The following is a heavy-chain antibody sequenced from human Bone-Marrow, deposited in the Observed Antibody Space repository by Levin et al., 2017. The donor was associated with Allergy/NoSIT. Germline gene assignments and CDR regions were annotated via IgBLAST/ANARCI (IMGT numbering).Heavy chain of an antibody. J-gene: IGHJ6*02. Sequence: VASVKVSCKASGYTFTGYYMHWVRQAPGQGLEWMGWINPNSGGTNYAQKFQGRVTMTRDTSISTAYMELSRLRSDDTAVYYCARDLGDGPHCSSTSCYYYGMDVWGQGTTVTVSS. CDR1: GYTFTGYY. CDR2: INPNSGGT. V-gene: IGHV1-2*02. CDR3: ARDLGDGPHCSSTSCYYYGMDV. D-gene: IGHD2-2*01.